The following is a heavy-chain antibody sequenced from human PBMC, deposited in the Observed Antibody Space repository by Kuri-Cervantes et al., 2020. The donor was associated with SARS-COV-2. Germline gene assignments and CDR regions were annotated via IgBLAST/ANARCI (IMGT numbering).Heavy chain of an antibody. V-gene: IGHV1-2*04. D-gene: IGHD2-2*01. CDR2: INPNSGGT. Sequence: ASVKVSCKASGYTFTGYYMHWVRQAPGQGLEWMGWINPNSGGTNYAQKFQGWVTMTRDTSISTAYMELSRLRSDDTAVYYCAREKYCSSTSCHACRGMDVWGQGTTVTVSS. CDR3: AREKYCSSTSCHACRGMDV. J-gene: IGHJ6*02. CDR1: GYTFTGYY.